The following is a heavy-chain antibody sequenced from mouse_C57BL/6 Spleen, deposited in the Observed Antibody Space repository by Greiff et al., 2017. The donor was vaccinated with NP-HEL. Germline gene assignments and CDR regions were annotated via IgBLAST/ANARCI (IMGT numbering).Heavy chain of an antibody. CDR2: IWGVGST. CDR3: ARRGYYGSSYAWYFDV. D-gene: IGHD1-1*01. Sequence: VMLVESGPGLVAPSQSLSITCTVSGFSLTSYGVDWVRQSPGKGLEWLGVIWGVGSTNYNSALKSRLSISKDNSKSQVFLKMNSLQTDDTAMYYCARRGYYGSSYAWYFDVWGTGTTVTVSS. CDR1: GFSLTSYG. V-gene: IGHV2-6*01. J-gene: IGHJ1*03.